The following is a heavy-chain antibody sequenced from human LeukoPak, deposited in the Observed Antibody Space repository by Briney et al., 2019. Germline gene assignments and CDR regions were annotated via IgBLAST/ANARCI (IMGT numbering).Heavy chain of an antibody. Sequence: ASVKVSCKASGYTFTSYGISWVRQAPGQGLEWMGWIRAYNGNTNYAQKLQGRVTMTTDTSTSTAYMELRSLRSDDTAVYYCARDLGSGYPNSFDYWGQGTLVTVPS. V-gene: IGHV1-18*01. CDR2: IRAYNGNT. CDR1: GYTFTSYG. J-gene: IGHJ4*02. CDR3: ARDLGSGYPNSFDY. D-gene: IGHD3-22*01.